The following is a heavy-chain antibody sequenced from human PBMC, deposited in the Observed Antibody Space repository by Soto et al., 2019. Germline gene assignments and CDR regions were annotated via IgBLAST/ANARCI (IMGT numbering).Heavy chain of an antibody. J-gene: IGHJ5*02. Sequence: ASVKVSCKASGYSFSFYGINWVRQAPGQGLEWMGWINPSDGNRNFAQKFEDRVTMTTATSTNTVFLELRSLKSDDTAMYYCARAPYGGNSLSHNHWFDPWGQGTLVTVSS. CDR1: GYSFSFYG. V-gene: IGHV1-18*01. D-gene: IGHD4-17*01. CDR2: INPSDGNR. CDR3: ARAPYGGNSLSHNHWFDP.